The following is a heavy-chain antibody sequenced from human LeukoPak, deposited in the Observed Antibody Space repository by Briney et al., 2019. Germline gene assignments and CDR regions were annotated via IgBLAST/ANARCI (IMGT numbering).Heavy chain of an antibody. CDR2: IRYDGSNK. D-gene: IGHD2-2*01. CDR1: GFPFSSYS. J-gene: IGHJ5*02. V-gene: IGHV3-30*02. Sequence: GGSLRLSCAASGFPFSSYSMNWVRQAPGKGLEWVAFIRYDGSNKYYADSVKGRFTISRDNSKDTLYLQMNSLRAEDTAVYYCAKSGYCSSTSCRGPFDPWGQGTLVTVSS. CDR3: AKSGYCSSTSCRGPFDP.